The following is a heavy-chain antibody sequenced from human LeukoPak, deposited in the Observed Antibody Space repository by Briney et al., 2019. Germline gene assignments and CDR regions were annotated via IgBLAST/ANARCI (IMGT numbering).Heavy chain of an antibody. J-gene: IGHJ6*03. CDR3: ARAVDYCRSAGCYEGYYYYMDV. CDR2: VYYTGNT. D-gene: IGHD2-2*01. Sequence: SETLSLSCTVSGGSISSYYWSWIRQPPGKGLDLIGYVYYTGNTNHNPSLKSRVTMSVDTSKNQFSLQLSSVTAADTAVYYCARAVDYCRSAGCYEGYYYYMDVWGKGTTVTVSS. CDR1: GGSISSYY. V-gene: IGHV4-59*01.